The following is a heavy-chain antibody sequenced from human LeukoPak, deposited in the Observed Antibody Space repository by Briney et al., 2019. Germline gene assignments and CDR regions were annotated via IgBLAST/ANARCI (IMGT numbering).Heavy chain of an antibody. CDR3: ARDEDCSSTSCYGFDP. D-gene: IGHD2-2*01. J-gene: IGHJ5*02. CDR2: ISYIGST. CDR1: GGSISSSY. V-gene: IGHV4-59*12. Sequence: SETLSLTCTVSGGSISSSYWSWIRQPPGKGLEWIGYISYIGSTNYNPSLKSRVTISVDTSKNQFSLKLSSVTAADTAVYYCARDEDCSSTSCYGFDPWGQGTLVTVSS.